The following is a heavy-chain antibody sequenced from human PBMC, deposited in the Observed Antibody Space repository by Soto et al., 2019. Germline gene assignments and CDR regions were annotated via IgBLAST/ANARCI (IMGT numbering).Heavy chain of an antibody. CDR1: GFTFSNYA. V-gene: IGHV3-30-3*01. J-gene: IGHJ4*02. CDR3: ARDPQGSYCYIDY. CDR2: ISKDGNSK. Sequence: WGSLRLSCAASGFTFSNYAMHWFRQSPGKGLEWVTIISKDGNSKHYADSVKGRFTISRDNSKNTLFLQMNSLRAEDTAVYYCARDPQGSYCYIDYWGQGTPVTVSS. D-gene: IGHD3-10*01.